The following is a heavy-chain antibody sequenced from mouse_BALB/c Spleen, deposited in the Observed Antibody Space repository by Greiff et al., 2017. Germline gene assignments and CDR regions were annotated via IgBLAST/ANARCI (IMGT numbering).Heavy chain of an antibody. CDR3: ARRYYGSSRAMDY. D-gene: IGHD1-1*01. V-gene: IGHV1-4*02. Sequence: VQLQQSAAELARPGASVKMSCKASGYTFTSYTMHWVKQRPGQGLEWIGYINPSSGYTEYNQKFKDKTTLTADKSSSTAYMQLSSLTSEDSAVYYCARRYYGSSRAMDYWGQGTSVTVSS. CDR2: INPSSGYT. CDR1: GYTFTSYT. J-gene: IGHJ4*01.